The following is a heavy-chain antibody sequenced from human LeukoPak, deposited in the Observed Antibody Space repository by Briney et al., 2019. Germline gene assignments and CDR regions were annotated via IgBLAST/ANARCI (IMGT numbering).Heavy chain of an antibody. V-gene: IGHV3-21*01. CDR2: ISSSSSYI. J-gene: IGHJ4*02. CDR3: ARRIAVAAVSEFDY. Sequence: GGSLRLSCAASGFTFSSYSMNWVRQAPGKGLEWVSSISSSSSYIYYADSVKGRFTISRGNAKNSLYLQMNSLRAEDTAVYYCARRIAVAAVSEFDYWGQGTLVTVSS. CDR1: GFTFSSYS. D-gene: IGHD6-19*01.